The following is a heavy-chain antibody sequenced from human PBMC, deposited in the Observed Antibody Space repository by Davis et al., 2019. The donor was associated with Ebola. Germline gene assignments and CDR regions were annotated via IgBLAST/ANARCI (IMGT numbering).Heavy chain of an antibody. Sequence: ESLKISCAASGITFNSAWLSWVRQAPGKGLEWIGAIYYNGRTYYNSSLESRVTISLDTSKNQFSLKLRSVTAADTAVYFCARLSGLFSSSSGALYFDLWGRGTLVSVSS. CDR2: IYYNGRT. D-gene: IGHD6-6*01. J-gene: IGHJ2*01. CDR1: GITFNSAW. CDR3: ARLSGLFSSSSGALYFDL. V-gene: IGHV4/OR15-8*01.